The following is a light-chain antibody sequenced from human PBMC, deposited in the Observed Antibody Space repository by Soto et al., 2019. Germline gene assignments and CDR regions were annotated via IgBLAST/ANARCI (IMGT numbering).Light chain of an antibody. J-gene: IGKJ1*01. CDR1: QGIRNG. CDR2: AAS. V-gene: IGKV1-6*01. CDR3: LQDYNYPRT. Sequence: AIQMTQSPSSLSASVGDRVTITCRASQGIRNGLGWYQQKPGKAPKLLIYAASSLQSGVPSRFSGSGSGTDFTLTISSLQPEDFATYYCLQDYNYPRTFGQGTK.